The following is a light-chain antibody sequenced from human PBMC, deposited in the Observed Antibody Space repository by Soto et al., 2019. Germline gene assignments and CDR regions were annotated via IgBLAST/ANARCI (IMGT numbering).Light chain of an antibody. CDR2: DVT. CDR1: SSDVGRYDY. CDR3: SSYTTTSTLI. V-gene: IGLV2-14*03. J-gene: IGLJ2*01. Sequence: QSALSQPASVSGSPGQSITISCTGTSSDVGRYDYVSWYQHHPGKGPKLMIYDVTNRPSGVSDRFSGSKSGNTASLTISGLQAEDEGDYYCSSYTTTSTLIFGAGTKVTVL.